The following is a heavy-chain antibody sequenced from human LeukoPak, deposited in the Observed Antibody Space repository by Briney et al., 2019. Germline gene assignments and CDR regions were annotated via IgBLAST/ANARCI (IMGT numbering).Heavy chain of an antibody. Sequence: GGSLRLSCAASGFTFSSYGMHWVRQAPGKGLEWVAVIWYDGSNKYYADSVKGRFTISRDNSKNTLYLQMNSLRAEDTAVYYCAKEASSTSCYDYWGQGTLVTVSS. CDR1: GFTFSSYG. D-gene: IGHD2-2*01. J-gene: IGHJ4*02. V-gene: IGHV3-33*06. CDR3: AKEASSTSCYDY. CDR2: IWYDGSNK.